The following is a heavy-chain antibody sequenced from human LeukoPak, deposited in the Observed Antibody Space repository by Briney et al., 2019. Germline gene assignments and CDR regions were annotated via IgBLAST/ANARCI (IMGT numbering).Heavy chain of an antibody. D-gene: IGHD2-2*01. CDR1: GYTFTSYD. Sequence: ASVKVSCKASGYTFTSYDINWVRQATGQGLEWMGWMNPNSGNTGYAQKFQGRVTITRNTSISTAYMELSSLRSEDTAVYYCARGSGIVVVPAAMGGSWFDPWGQGTLVTVSS. J-gene: IGHJ5*02. CDR3: ARGSGIVVVPAAMGGSWFDP. V-gene: IGHV1-8*03. CDR2: MNPNSGNT.